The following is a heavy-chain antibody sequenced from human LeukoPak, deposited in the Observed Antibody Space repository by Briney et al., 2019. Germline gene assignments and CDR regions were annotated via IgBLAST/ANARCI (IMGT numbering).Heavy chain of an antibody. CDR3: ARGHSSGYYNWCDP. J-gene: IGHJ5*02. Sequence: GGSLRLSCAVSGFTFSSHEMNWVRQAPGKGLEWVSYITRDASTIYYADSVKGRFTISRDNAKNSLYLRMNSLRAEDTAVYYCARGHSSGYYNWCDPWGQGTLVTVSS. CDR2: ITRDASTI. D-gene: IGHD3-22*01. V-gene: IGHV3-48*03. CDR1: GFTFSSHE.